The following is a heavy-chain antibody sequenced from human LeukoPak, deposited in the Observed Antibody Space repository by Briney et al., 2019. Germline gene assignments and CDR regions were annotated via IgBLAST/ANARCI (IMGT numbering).Heavy chain of an antibody. CDR3: ARDYGGSSPFDY. D-gene: IGHD4-23*01. V-gene: IGHV3-23*01. CDR1: GFTFSNYA. J-gene: IGHJ4*02. Sequence: GGSLRLSCAASGFTFSNYAMSWVRQAPGKGLEWVSAISGSGSSRYYADSVKGRFTISRDNAKNSLYLQMNSLRAEDTAVYYCARDYGGSSPFDYWGQGTLVTVSS. CDR2: ISGSGSSR.